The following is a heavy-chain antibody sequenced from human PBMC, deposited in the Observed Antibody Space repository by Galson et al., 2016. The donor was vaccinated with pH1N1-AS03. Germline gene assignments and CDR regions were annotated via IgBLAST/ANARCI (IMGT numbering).Heavy chain of an antibody. CDR2: IKQDGSEK. CDR1: GFIFSNYW. CDR3: KGAAVPYYYYGMDD. J-gene: IGHJ6*02. D-gene: IGHD6-13*01. Sequence: SLRLSCAASGFIFSNYWMSWVRQAPGKGLEWVANIKQDGSEKYYVDSVKGRFTISRDSAKDSLYMQMNTLRAEDTAVYYCKGAAVPYYYYGMDDWGHGTTVIVSS. V-gene: IGHV3-7*03.